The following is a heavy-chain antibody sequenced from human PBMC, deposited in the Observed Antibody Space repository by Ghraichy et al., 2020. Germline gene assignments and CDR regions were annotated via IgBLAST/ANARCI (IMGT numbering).Heavy chain of an antibody. CDR3: AKDWFPVDTEPG. Sequence: GSLNISCAAAGFTFSSYGMYWVRQAPGKGLEWVAFIRYDGSNKYYADSVKGRFTISRDNSKNTLYLQMNSLRAEDTAMYYCAKDWFPVDTEPGWGQGTLVTVSS. J-gene: IGHJ4*02. CDR2: IRYDGSNK. V-gene: IGHV3-30*02. CDR1: GFTFSSYG. D-gene: IGHD5-18*01.